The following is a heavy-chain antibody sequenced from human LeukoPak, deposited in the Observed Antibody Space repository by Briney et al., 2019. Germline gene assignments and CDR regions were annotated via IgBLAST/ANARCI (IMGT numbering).Heavy chain of an antibody. V-gene: IGHV1-46*01. CDR1: GYTFTSYY. D-gene: IGHD5-18*01. CDR2: INPSGGST. J-gene: IGHJ3*02. CDR3: AKARAGYTAKGGLDI. Sequence: GASVKVSCKASGYTFTSYYMHWVRQAPGQGLEWMGIINPSGGSTSYAQKFQGRVTMTRDTSTSTVYMELSSLRSEDTAVYYCAKARAGYTAKGGLDIWGQGTMVTVSS.